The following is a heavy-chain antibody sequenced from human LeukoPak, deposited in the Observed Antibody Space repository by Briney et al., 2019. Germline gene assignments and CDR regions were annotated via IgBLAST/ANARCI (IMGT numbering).Heavy chain of an antibody. J-gene: IGHJ4*02. CDR2: IGTAGDT. CDR3: AKDEAAVAGTFDY. Sequence: LAGGSLRLSCAACGFTFSSYDMHWVRQATGKGLEWVSAIGTAGDTYYADSVKGRFTISRDSSKNTVYLQMNSLRAEDTALYYCAKDEAAVAGTFDYWGQGTLVIVSS. CDR1: GFTFSSYD. V-gene: IGHV3-13*01. D-gene: IGHD6-19*01.